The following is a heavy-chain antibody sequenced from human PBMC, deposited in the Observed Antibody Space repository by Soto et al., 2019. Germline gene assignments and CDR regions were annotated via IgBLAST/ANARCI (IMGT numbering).Heavy chain of an antibody. J-gene: IGHJ4*02. CDR1: GFTFSSYA. D-gene: IGHD6-19*01. CDR2: ISYDGSNK. V-gene: IGHV3-30-3*01. Sequence: QVQLVESGGGVVQPGRSLRLSCAASGFTFSSYAMHWVRQAPGKGLEWVAVISYDGSNKYYADSVKGRFTISRVNSKNTLYLQMNSLRAEDTAVYYCARGRYSSGWYGDFDYWGQGTLVTVSS. CDR3: ARGRYSSGWYGDFDY.